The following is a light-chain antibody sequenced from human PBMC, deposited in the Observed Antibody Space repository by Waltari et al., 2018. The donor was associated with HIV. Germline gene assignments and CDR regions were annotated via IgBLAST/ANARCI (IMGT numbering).Light chain of an antibody. J-gene: IGKJ4*01. CDR1: QSVSSSY. CDR3: QQYGSSRLT. V-gene: IGKV3-20*01. Sequence: EIVLTQSPGTLSLSPGERATLSCRASQSVSSSYLAWYQQKPGQAPRLLIYGACSRATGIPDRFSGSGSGTDFTLTISRLEPEDVAVYYCQQYGSSRLTFGGGTKVEIK. CDR2: GAC.